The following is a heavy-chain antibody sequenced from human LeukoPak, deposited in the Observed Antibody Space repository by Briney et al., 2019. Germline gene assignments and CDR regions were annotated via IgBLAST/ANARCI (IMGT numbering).Heavy chain of an antibody. CDR3: VREAGYCAPVCVKTNWFDP. V-gene: IGHV3-23*01. Sequence: GGSLRLSCAASGFPFSSHAMSWVSQPPGKGLEWVAAISNGKTYYADSVRGRFAISRDDSTNMVYLHMNSLRDEDTALYHCVREAGYCAPVCVKTNWFDPWGQGTLVTVSS. CDR2: ISNGKT. J-gene: IGHJ5*02. D-gene: IGHD2-15*01. CDR1: GFPFSSHA.